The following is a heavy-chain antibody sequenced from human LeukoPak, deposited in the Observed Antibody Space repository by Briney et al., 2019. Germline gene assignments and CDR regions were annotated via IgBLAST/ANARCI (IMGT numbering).Heavy chain of an antibody. J-gene: IGHJ4*02. D-gene: IGHD3-22*01. CDR2: IYYSGST. V-gene: IGHV4-39*01. CDR3: ARVRHYYDSSGYYYPDY. Sequence: PSETLSLTCTVSGGSISSSSYYWGWIRQPPGKGLEWIGSIYYSGSTYYNPSLKSRVTISVDTPKNQFSLKLSSVTAADTAVYYCARVRHYYDSSGYYYPDYWGQGTLVTVSS. CDR1: GGSISSSSYY.